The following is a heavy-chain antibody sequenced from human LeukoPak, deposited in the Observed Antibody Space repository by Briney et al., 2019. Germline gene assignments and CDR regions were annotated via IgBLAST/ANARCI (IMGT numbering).Heavy chain of an antibody. Sequence: PSETLSLTCTVSGGSISSSSYYWGWIRQPPGTGLEWIGSIYYSGSTYYNPSLKSRITISVDTSKNQFSPKLSSVTAADTAVYYCARHWGGYDNHFDYWGQGTLVTVSS. J-gene: IGHJ4*02. V-gene: IGHV4-39*01. CDR1: GGSISSSSYY. D-gene: IGHD5-12*01. CDR2: IYYSGST. CDR3: ARHWGGYDNHFDY.